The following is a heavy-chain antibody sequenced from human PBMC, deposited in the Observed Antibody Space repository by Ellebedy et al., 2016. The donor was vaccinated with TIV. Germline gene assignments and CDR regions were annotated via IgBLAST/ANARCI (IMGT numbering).Heavy chain of an antibody. D-gene: IGHD3-22*01. V-gene: IGHV3-11*01. CDR1: EFTFSDYY. Sequence: GESLKISCAASEFTFSDYYMSWIRQAPGKGLEWVSYISSSGSTIYYADSVKGRFTISRDNAKNSLYLQMNSLRAEDTAVYYCARRKSSGLPVPDYWGQGTLVTVSS. CDR2: ISSSGSTI. J-gene: IGHJ4*02. CDR3: ARRKSSGLPVPDY.